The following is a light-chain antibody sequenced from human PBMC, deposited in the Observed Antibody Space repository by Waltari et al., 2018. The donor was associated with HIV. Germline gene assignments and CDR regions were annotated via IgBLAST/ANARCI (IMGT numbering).Light chain of an antibody. J-gene: IGKJ3*01. CDR1: QSVLSNY. V-gene: IGKV3-20*01. CDR2: GAS. CDR3: QQYCGSPGFT. Sequence: ENVLSQSPGILSVCPGERVTLYCRASQSVLSNYLAWYQQKPGQAPRLLSFGASSRATGVPDRFIGSGSGTYFTLTISRLAPEDFAVYDCQQYCGSPGFTFGPGTKVDIK.